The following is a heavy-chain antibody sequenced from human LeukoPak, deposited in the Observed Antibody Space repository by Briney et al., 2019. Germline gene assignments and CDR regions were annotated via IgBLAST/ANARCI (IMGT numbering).Heavy chain of an antibody. Sequence: SQTLSLTCTVSGGSISSGGYYWSWIRQPPGKGLEWIVYIYHSGSTYYNPSLKSRVTISVDRSKNQFSLKLSSVTAADTAVYYCARVKTTVTRRFFDYWGQGTLVTVSS. D-gene: IGHD4-11*01. V-gene: IGHV4-30-2*01. CDR3: ARVKTTVTRRFFDY. CDR1: GGSISSGGYY. CDR2: IYHSGST. J-gene: IGHJ4*02.